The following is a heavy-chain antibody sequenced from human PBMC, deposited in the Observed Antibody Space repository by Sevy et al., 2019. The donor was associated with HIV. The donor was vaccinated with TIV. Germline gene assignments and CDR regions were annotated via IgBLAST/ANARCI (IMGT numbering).Heavy chain of an antibody. CDR3: ARRLAAAGGGNEYFQP. CDR1: GGSINNKAYY. J-gene: IGHJ1*01. CDR2: MYYNGNS. Sequence: SETLSLTCTVSGGSINNKAYYWAWIRQPPGKGLEWIGSMYYNGNSYYNPSLNCRVTISLDTSKNQFSLRLTFVTAADTAVYYCARRLAAAGGGNEYFQPWGQGTLVTVSS. V-gene: IGHV4-39*01. D-gene: IGHD6-13*01.